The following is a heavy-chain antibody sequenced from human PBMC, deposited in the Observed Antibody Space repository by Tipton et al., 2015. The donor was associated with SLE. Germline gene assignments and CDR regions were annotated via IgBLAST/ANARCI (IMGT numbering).Heavy chain of an antibody. J-gene: IGHJ4*02. CDR2: INHSGST. CDR3: ARGRSSWDD. Sequence: LSLTCAVYGGSFSGYYWSWIRQPPGKGLEWIGEINHSGSTNYNPSLKSRVTISVDTSKNQFSLKLSSVTAADTAVYYCARGRSSWDDWGQGTLVTVSS. V-gene: IGHV4-34*01. D-gene: IGHD6-13*01. CDR1: GGSFSGYY.